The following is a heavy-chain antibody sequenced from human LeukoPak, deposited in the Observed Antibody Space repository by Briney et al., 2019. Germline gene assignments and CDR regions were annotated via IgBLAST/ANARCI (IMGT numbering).Heavy chain of an antibody. CDR2: IYYSGST. D-gene: IGHD2-2*01. CDR3: AGYSSTFYFYYGMDL. V-gene: IGHV4-59*02. J-gene: IGHJ6*02. Sequence: SETLSLTCTVSGGSVSSYYWSWIRQPPGKGLEWVGYIYYSGSTNYSPSLKSRATISVDTSKNQFSLNLSSVAPADTAVYYCAGYSSTFYFYYGMDLWAKGPRSPSP. CDR1: GGSVSSYY.